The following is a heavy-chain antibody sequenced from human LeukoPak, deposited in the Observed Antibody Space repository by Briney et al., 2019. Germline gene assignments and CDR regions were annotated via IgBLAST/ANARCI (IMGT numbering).Heavy chain of an antibody. CDR3: ARFRAVLGYYCGMDV. CDR2: VFYSGST. CDR1: GGSISSDY. Sequence: SETLSLTCSVSGGSISSDYWSWIRQPPGKGLEWIGYVFYSGSTNYNPSFKSRVTISIDTSKTQFSLKLSSVIAADTAVYYCARFRAVLGYYCGMDVWGKGTRVTVSS. J-gene: IGHJ6*04. D-gene: IGHD3-16*01. V-gene: IGHV4-59*01.